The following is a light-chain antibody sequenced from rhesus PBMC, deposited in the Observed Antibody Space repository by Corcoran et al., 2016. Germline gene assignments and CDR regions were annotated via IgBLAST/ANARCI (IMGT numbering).Light chain of an antibody. CDR1: SSDIGGYNY. CDR3: CSYTTSSTFV. V-gene: IGLV2S7*01. Sequence: QSAPTQPPSVSGSPGQSVTISCTGTSSDIGGYNYVSWYQQHPGKAPKLMIYEFTKRPSGVSDRFSGSESGNTASLTISGLQAEDEAVYHCCSYTTSSTFVFGGGTKLTVL. CDR2: EFT. J-gene: IGLJ6*01.